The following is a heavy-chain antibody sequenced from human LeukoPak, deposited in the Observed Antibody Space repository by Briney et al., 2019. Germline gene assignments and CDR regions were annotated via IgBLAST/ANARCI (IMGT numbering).Heavy chain of an antibody. CDR3: ARSSILGGNWFDP. CDR2: IYTSGST. Sequence: SETLSLTCTVAGGSISSGSYYWSWIRQPAGKGLEWIGRIYTSGSTNYNPSLKSRVTISVDTSKNQFSLKLSSVTAADTAVYYCARSSILGGNWFDPWGQGTLVTVSS. CDR1: GGSISSGSYY. J-gene: IGHJ5*02. V-gene: IGHV4-61*02. D-gene: IGHD3-3*02.